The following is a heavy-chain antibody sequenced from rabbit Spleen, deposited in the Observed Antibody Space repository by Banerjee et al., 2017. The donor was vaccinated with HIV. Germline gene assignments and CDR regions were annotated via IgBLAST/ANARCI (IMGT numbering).Heavy chain of an antibody. Sequence: QEQLVESGGGLVKPGGSLTLTCTASGIDFSSYYYMCWVRQAPGKGLEWVACIYDVGGRTWYASWVNGRFTISRTSSTTVTLRMTSLTAADRAAYFCARDAAGREDFNLWGQGTLVTVS. CDR3: ARDAAGREDFNL. CDR2: IYDVGGRT. CDR1: GIDFSSYYY. J-gene: IGHJ4*01. V-gene: IGHV1S45*01. D-gene: IGHD4-2*01.